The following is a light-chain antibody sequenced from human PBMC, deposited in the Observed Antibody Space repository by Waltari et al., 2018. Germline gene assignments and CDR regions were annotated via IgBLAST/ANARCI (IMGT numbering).Light chain of an antibody. Sequence: QSVLTQPPSVSGAPGQRVTISCTGSSSNIGAGYDVHWYQQLPGTAPKVLMYANTNRPSGVPDRFSGSRSGTSASLAITGLQAEDEADYYCQSYDISFGSVFGSGTKVTVL. CDR3: QSYDISFGSV. CDR2: ANT. J-gene: IGLJ6*01. V-gene: IGLV1-40*01. CDR1: SSNIGAGYD.